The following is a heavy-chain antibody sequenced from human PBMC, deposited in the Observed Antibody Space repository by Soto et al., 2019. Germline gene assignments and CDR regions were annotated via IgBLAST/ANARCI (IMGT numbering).Heavy chain of an antibody. J-gene: IGHJ4*02. V-gene: IGHV3-23*01. CDR2: ISGSSASI. CDR1: GFTFNSHA. Sequence: GGSLRLSCAASGFTFNSHAMTWVRQAPGKGLEWVSVISGSSASIYYADSVKGRFTISRDYSKNTLYLQMNSLRPEDTAVYYCAKDQVEYCSAASCFGAFDHWGQGILVTVS. D-gene: IGHD2-15*01. CDR3: AKDQVEYCSAASCFGAFDH.